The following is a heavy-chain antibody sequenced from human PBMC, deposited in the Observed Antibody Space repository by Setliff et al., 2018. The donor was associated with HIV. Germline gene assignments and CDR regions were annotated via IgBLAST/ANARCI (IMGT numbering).Heavy chain of an antibody. CDR3: ARVGYYDSSFDY. D-gene: IGHD3-22*01. V-gene: IGHV4-59*12. Sequence: SETLSLTCTVSGGSISSYYWSWIRQPPGKGLEWIGYMYYSGSTNYNPSLKSRVTISVDTSRNQFSLKLNSVTAADTAVYYCARVGYYDSSFDYWGQGTLVTVSS. CDR2: MYYSGST. J-gene: IGHJ4*02. CDR1: GGSISSYY.